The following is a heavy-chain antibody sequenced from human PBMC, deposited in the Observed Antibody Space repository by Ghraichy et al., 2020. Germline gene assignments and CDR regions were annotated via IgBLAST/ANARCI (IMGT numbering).Heavy chain of an antibody. V-gene: IGHV3-48*02. CDR1: GFTLSKYS. CDR3: ARAELRGWAPFGMDV. J-gene: IGHJ6*02. Sequence: GGSLRLSCAASGFTLSKYSMNWVRQAPGKGLEWLSYINTSGSAKYDADSVKGRFTVSRDNAKNSLFLQMNSLRDEDTAVYYCARAELRGWAPFGMDVWGQGTTVTVSS. D-gene: IGHD3-10*01. CDR2: INTSGSAK.